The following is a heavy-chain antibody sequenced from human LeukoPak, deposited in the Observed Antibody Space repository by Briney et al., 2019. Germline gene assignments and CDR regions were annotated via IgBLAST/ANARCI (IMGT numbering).Heavy chain of an antibody. J-gene: IGHJ4*02. CDR1: GGSISSYY. CDR3: ARVGEIATIRD. CDR2: IYYSGST. Sequence: EPSEPLSLTCTVSGGSISSYYWSWIRQPPGMGLVWIGCIYYSGSTNYNPSLKSRVTISVDTSKNQISLKLTSVTAADTAVYYCARVGEIATIRDWGQGTLVSVSS. V-gene: IGHV4-59*01. D-gene: IGHD5-24*01.